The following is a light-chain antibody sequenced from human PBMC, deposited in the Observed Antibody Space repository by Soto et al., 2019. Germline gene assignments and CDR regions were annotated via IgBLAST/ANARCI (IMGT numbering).Light chain of an antibody. Sequence: EIVMTQSPATVSVSPGERVTLSCRASQSVTSNLAWYQQKPGQAPRLIVYGATTRATGIPARFSGSGSGTEFTLTISSLQSEDFAVYYCQQYGASPIYTFGQGTKLEIK. J-gene: IGKJ2*01. CDR3: QQYGASPIYT. V-gene: IGKV3-15*01. CDR1: QSVTSN. CDR2: GAT.